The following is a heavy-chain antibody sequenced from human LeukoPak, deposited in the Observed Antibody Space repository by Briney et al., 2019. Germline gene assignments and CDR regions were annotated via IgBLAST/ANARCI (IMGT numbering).Heavy chain of an antibody. CDR2: IYDSGST. CDR3: ARHYGP. Sequence: SETLSLTCTVSGGSIRSGYYYGGWIGQPPGKGPEWTVSIYDSGSTYYSPSLKGRVTISVDTSKNQFSLKLNSVTAADTAVYYCARHYGPWGQGTLVTVSS. J-gene: IGHJ5*02. V-gene: IGHV4-39*01. D-gene: IGHD3-10*01. CDR1: GGSIRSGYYY.